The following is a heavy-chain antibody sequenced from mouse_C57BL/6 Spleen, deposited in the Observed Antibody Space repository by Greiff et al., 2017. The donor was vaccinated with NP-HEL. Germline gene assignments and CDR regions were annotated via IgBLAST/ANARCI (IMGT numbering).Heavy chain of an antibody. V-gene: IGHV1-22*01. CDR1: GYTFTDYN. J-gene: IGHJ2*01. D-gene: IGHD2-1*01. CDR2: INPNNGGT. CDR3: AREAIYYNPFFDY. Sequence: DVQLQESGPELVKPGASVKMSCKASGYTFTDYNMHWVKQSHGKSLEWIGYINPNNGGTSYNQKFKGKATLTVNKSSSTAYMELRSLTSEDSAVYYCAREAIYYNPFFDYWGQGTTLTVSS.